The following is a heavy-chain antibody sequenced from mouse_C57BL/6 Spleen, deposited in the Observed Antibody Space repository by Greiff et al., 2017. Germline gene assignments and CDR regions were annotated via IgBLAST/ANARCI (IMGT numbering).Heavy chain of an antibody. CDR2: ISDGGSYT. CDR3: ARDADSAWFAY. Sequence: EVQVVESGGGLVKPGGSLKLSCAASGFTFSSYAMSWVRQTPEKRLEWVATISDGGSYTYYPDNVKGRFTISRDNAKNNLYLQMSHLQSEDTAMYYCARDADSAWFAYWGQGTLVTVSA. V-gene: IGHV5-4*01. CDR1: GFTFSSYA. J-gene: IGHJ3*01.